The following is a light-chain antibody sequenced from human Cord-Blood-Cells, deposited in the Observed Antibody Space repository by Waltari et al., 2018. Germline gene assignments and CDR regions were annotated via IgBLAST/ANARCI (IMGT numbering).Light chain of an antibody. CDR2: GNS. V-gene: IGLV1-40*01. Sequence: QSVLTQPPSVSGAPGQRVTIPCTGSSPNLGAGYDVHRYQQLPGTAPKLLIYGNSNRPSGVPDRFSGSKSGTSASLAITGLQAEDEADYYCQSYDSSLSGVVFGGGTKLTVL. J-gene: IGLJ2*01. CDR1: SPNLGAGYD. CDR3: QSYDSSLSGVV.